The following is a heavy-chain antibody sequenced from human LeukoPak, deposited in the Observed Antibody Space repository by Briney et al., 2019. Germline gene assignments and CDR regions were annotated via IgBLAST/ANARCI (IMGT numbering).Heavy chain of an antibody. D-gene: IGHD2-2*01. CDR1: GYTFTSYN. Sequence: ASVKVSCTASGYTFTSYNINWVRQATGQGLEWMGWMNPNSGNTGYAQKFQGRVTMTRNTSISTAYMELSSLRSEDTAVYYCARGQYGFYYYGMDAWGQGTTVTVSS. J-gene: IGHJ6*02. CDR2: MNPNSGNT. V-gene: IGHV1-8*01. CDR3: ARGQYGFYYYGMDA.